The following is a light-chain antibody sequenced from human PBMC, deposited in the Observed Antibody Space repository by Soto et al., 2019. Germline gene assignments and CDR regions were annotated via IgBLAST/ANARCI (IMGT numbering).Light chain of an antibody. J-gene: IGLJ1*01. CDR1: SSAVGGYDY. Sequence: QSVLTQPASVSGSPGQSVTISCTGTSSAVGGYDYVSWYQQYPGKAPKVIIYEVRKRPSGISNRFSGSKSGNMASLTISGLQAVDEADYYCSSSTDSATRVFGTGTKVTVL. CDR3: SSSTDSATRV. CDR2: EVR. V-gene: IGLV2-14*01.